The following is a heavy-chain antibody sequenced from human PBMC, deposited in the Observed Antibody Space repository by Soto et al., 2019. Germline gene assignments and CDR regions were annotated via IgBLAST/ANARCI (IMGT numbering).Heavy chain of an antibody. CDR1: GFTFSNFA. J-gene: IGHJ6*03. CDR2: ITVSSGTT. Sequence: EVQVLESGGGSVQPGGSLRLSCAASGFTFSNFAMSWVRHAPGKGLEWVSAITVSSGTTYYADSVKGRFIISRDNSKNTVHLQMNSLRAEDTAVYYCAKDTSSSPYYMDVWGKGTTVTVSS. V-gene: IGHV3-23*01. D-gene: IGHD2-2*01. CDR3: AKDTSSSPYYMDV.